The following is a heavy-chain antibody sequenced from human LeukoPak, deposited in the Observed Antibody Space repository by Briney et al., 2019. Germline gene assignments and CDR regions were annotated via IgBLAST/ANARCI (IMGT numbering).Heavy chain of an antibody. J-gene: IGHJ4*02. V-gene: IGHV4-59*01. CDR3: ARSFSPNYYDLLDY. CDR1: AASITAYY. CDR2: IYYSGST. D-gene: IGHD3-22*01. Sequence: SETLSLTCTVSAASITAYYWSWIRQHPRKGLEWLGYIYYSGSTNYNPSLKSRVTISLDTSKNQCSLRLNSVTAADTAMYYCARSFSPNYYDLLDYWGQGTLVTVSS.